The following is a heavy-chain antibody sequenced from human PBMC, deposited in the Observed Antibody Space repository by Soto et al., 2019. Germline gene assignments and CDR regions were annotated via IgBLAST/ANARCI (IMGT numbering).Heavy chain of an antibody. CDR2: IKQDGSDI. V-gene: IGHV3-7*01. CDR1: GFSFSEYW. D-gene: IGHD3-10*01. J-gene: IGHJ6*03. CDR3: ASVGRSSAYLYYYMDV. Sequence: EVQLVESGGGLVQPGGSLRLSCAASGFSFSEYWMNWVRQAPGKGPEWVTNIKQDGSDISYVDSVRGRFTTSRDNAKKSLFLQMTSLRVEDTAVYYCASVGRSSAYLYYYMDVWGKGTTVSVSS.